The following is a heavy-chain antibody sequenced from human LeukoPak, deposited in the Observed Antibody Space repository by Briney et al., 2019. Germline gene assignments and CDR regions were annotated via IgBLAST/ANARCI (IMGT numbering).Heavy chain of an antibody. CDR2: IIPIFGTA. CDR3: ARDDCSHDICSSDY. J-gene: IGHJ4*02. Sequence: ASVKVSCKASGGTFSSYAISWVRQAPGQGLEWMGGIIPIFGTANYAQKFQGRVTITADESTSTAYMELSRLRSDDTAVYYCARDDCSHDICSSDYWGQGTLVTVSS. CDR1: GGTFSSYA. V-gene: IGHV1-69*13. D-gene: IGHD3/OR15-3a*01.